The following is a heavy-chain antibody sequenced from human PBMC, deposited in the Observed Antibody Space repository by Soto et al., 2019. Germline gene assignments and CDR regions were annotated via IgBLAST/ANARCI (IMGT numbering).Heavy chain of an antibody. CDR1: GFTFSSYG. V-gene: IGHV3-30*18. D-gene: IGHD5-12*01. CDR2: ISYDGSNK. J-gene: IGHJ4*02. Sequence: GGSLRLSCAASGFTFSSYGMHWVRQAPGKGLEWVAVISYDGSNKYYADSVKGRFTISRDNSKNTLYLQMNSLRAEDTAVYYCAKDGGRRWLQLQYYFDYWGQGTLVTVSS. CDR3: AKDGGRRWLQLQYYFDY.